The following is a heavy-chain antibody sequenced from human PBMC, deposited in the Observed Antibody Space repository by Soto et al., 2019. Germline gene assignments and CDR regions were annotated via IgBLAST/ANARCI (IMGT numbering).Heavy chain of an antibody. D-gene: IGHD6-19*01. CDR2: ISGSGGST. V-gene: IGHV3-23*01. J-gene: IGHJ3*02. CDR3: AKDRGSSGWYLYAFDI. CDR1: GFTFSSYA. Sequence: LRLSCAASGFTFSSYAMSWVRQAPGKGLEWVSAISGSGGSTYYADSVKGRFTISRDNSKNTLYLQMNSLRAEDTAVYYCAKDRGSSGWYLYAFDIWGQGTMVTVSS.